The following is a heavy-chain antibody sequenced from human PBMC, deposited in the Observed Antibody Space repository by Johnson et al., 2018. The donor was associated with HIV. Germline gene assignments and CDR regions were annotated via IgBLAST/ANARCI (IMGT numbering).Heavy chain of an antibody. CDR2: IKQDGSEK. CDR3: ARGGLLWFGHPAD. V-gene: IGHV3-7*01. D-gene: IGHD3-10*01. J-gene: IGHJ3*01. Sequence: VQLVESGGGLVQPGGSLRLSCAASGFTFSRYWMSWVRQAPGKGLEWVANIKQDGSEKYCVDSVKGRFTISRDNAKNSLYLQMNSLRAEDTAVYYCARGGLLWFGHPADWGQGTMVTVSS. CDR1: GFTFSRYW.